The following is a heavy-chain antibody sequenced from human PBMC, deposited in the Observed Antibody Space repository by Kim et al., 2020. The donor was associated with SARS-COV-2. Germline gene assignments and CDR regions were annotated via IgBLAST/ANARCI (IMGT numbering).Heavy chain of an antibody. CDR1: GFTFSSYA. D-gene: IGHD6-13*01. CDR2: ISGSGGST. V-gene: IGHV3-23*01. CDR3: AKVQGSRRIAAAGTKGNWVDP. J-gene: IGHJ5*02. Sequence: GGSLRLSCAASGFTFSSYAMSWVRQAPGKGLEWVSAISGSGGSTYYADSVKGRFTISRDNSKNTLYLQMNSLRAEDTAVYYCAKVQGSRRIAAAGTKGNWVDPWGQGTLVTVSS.